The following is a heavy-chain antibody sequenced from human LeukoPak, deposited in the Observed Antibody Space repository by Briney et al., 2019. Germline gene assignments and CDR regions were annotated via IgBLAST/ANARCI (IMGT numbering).Heavy chain of an antibody. D-gene: IGHD3-22*01. CDR3: AKDLPYDSSGDAFDI. V-gene: IGHV3-23*01. CDR2: ISGRGGST. J-gene: IGHJ3*02. Sequence: QSGGSLRLSCAASGFTFSDFAMTWVRQAPGKGLEWVSTISGRGGSTNYPDSVKGRFTISRDNSKNTLYLQMNSLSAEDTAVYYCAKDLPYDSSGDAFDIWGQGTMVTVSS. CDR1: GFTFSDFA.